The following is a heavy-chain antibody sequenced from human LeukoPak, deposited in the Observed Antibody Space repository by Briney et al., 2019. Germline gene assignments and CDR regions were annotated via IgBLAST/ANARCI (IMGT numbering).Heavy chain of an antibody. V-gene: IGHV4-38-2*01. Sequence: SETLSLTCAVSGYSISSDKSWGWFRKPPGKGREGIGRIYHSGSTYYNPSLKSRVTISVDTSKNQFSLKLSSVTAADTAVYYCARSDHNFWSGSYTFDIWGQGTMVTVSS. CDR1: GYSISSDKS. D-gene: IGHD3-3*01. CDR3: ARSDHNFWSGSYTFDI. CDR2: IYHSGST. J-gene: IGHJ3*02.